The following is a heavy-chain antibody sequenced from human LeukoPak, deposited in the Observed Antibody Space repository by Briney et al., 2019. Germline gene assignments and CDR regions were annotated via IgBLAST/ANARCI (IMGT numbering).Heavy chain of an antibody. CDR2: IYYRVTS. Sequence: SETLSLTCTVSGDSISTYYWSWIRQPPGKGLEWIGYIYYRVTSDYNPSLKSRVTMSVDMSTRQISLKLNSVTAADTAVYYCAREEPSEYCSGASCYFPPAFDIWGQGTMVTVSS. V-gene: IGHV4-59*01. D-gene: IGHD2-15*01. J-gene: IGHJ3*02. CDR3: AREEPSEYCSGASCYFPPAFDI. CDR1: GDSISTYY.